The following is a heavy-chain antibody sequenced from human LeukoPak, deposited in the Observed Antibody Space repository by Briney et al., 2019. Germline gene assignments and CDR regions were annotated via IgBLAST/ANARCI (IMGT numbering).Heavy chain of an antibody. V-gene: IGHV1-18*01. CDR1: GYTFTSYG. D-gene: IGHD5-18*01. J-gene: IGHJ3*02. CDR3: ARDRKGYSYGSAFDI. Sequence: GASVKVSCKASGYTFTSYGISWVRQAPGQGLEWMGWTSGSNGNTNYAQKLQGRVTMTTDTSTSTAYMELSSLRSEDTAVYYCARDRKGYSYGSAFDIWGQGTMVTVSS. CDR2: TSGSNGNT.